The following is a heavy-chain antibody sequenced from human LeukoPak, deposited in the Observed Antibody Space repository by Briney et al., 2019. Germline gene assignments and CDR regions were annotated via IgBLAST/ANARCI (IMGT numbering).Heavy chain of an antibody. CDR3: GMSGDRVPLQDDVFDV. V-gene: IGHV5-51*01. CDR2: IYPGDSGP. Sequence: GGSLKISCKVSGYSFTSYCIGWVRQMPGKGLEWMGIIYPGDSGPTYSPSFQGQVTISVDKSINTAYLQWSSLQASDTAVYYCGMSGDRVPLQDDVFDVWGQGTMVTVST. J-gene: IGHJ3*01. CDR1: GYSFTSYC. D-gene: IGHD1-26*01.